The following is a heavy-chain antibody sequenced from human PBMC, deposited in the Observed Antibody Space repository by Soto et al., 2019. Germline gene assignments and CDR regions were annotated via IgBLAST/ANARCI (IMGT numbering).Heavy chain of an antibody. CDR2: IIPIFGTA. D-gene: IGHD3-22*01. CDR3: ASVDYDSSGYYEGLYFDY. CDR1: GGTFSSYA. J-gene: IGHJ4*02. V-gene: IGHV1-69*13. Sequence: ASVKVSCKASGGTFSSYAISWVRQAPGQGLEWMGGIIPIFGTANYAQKFQGRVTITADESTSTACMELSSLRSEDTAVYYCASVDYDSSGYYEGLYFDYWGQGTLVTVSS.